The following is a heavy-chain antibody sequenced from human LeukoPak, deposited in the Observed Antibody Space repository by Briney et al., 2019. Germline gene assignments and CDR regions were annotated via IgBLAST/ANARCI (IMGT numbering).Heavy chain of an antibody. CDR3: ARDRITMVRGVILFDP. Sequence: PGGSLRLSCAASGFTFSSYSMNWVRQAPGKGLGGVSCISSSSSYIYYADSVKGRFTISRDNAKNSLYLQMNSLRAEDTAVYYCARDRITMVRGVILFDPWGQGTLVTVSS. V-gene: IGHV3-21*01. J-gene: IGHJ5*02. CDR2: ISSSSSYI. D-gene: IGHD3-10*01. CDR1: GFTFSSYS.